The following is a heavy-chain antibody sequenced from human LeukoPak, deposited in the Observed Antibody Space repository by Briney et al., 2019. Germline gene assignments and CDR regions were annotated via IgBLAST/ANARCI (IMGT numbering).Heavy chain of an antibody. CDR2: ISYDGSNK. J-gene: IGHJ6*02. D-gene: IGHD3-3*01. CDR1: GFTFSSYA. Sequence: PGGSLRLSCVASGFTFSSYAMHWVRQAPGKGLEWVAVISYDGSNKYYADSVKGRFIISRDNSKNTLYLQMNSLRAEDTAVYYCAKDLLFWSGYSDGGRDGAFSGMDVWGQGTTVTVSS. CDR3: AKDLLFWSGYSDGGRDGAFSGMDV. V-gene: IGHV3-30-3*01.